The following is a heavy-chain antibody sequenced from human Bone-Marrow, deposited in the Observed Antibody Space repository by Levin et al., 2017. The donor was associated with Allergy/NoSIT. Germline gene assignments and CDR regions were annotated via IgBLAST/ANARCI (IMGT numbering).Heavy chain of an antibody. D-gene: IGHD3-22*01. Sequence: GESLKISCAASGFTFNNYAMSWVRQAPGKGLEWVSVISDSGVFTYYADSVKGRFTISRDNSKNTLYLQMNSLRAEDTAIYYCANYGSPTSGYYVDHWGQGILVTVSS. V-gene: IGHV3-23*01. CDR3: ANYGSPTSGYYVDH. CDR1: GFTFNNYA. CDR2: ISDSGVFT. J-gene: IGHJ4*02.